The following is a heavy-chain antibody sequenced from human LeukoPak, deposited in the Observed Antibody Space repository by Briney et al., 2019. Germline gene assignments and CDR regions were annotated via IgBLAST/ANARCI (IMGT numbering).Heavy chain of an antibody. CDR2: INPSGGST. J-gene: IGHJ5*02. Sequence: ASVKVSCKASGYTFTSYYTHWVRQAPGQGLEWMGIINPSGGSTSYAQKFQGRVTMTRDTSTSTVYMELSSLRSEDTAVYYCAREDYGDQPKSWFDPWGQGTLVTVSS. CDR3: AREDYGDQPKSWFDP. CDR1: GYTFTSYY. D-gene: IGHD4-17*01. V-gene: IGHV1-46*01.